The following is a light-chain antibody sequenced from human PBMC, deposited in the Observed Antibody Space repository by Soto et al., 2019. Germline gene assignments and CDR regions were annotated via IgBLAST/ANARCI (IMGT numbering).Light chain of an antibody. CDR2: DAS. CDR3: QQYSSYSLYS. CDR1: QSISGW. J-gene: IGKJ2*01. V-gene: IGKV1-5*01. Sequence: DIQMTQSPSTLSASVGDRVTITCRASQSISGWLAWFQQKPGKAPKLLIYDASTLESGVPSRVSGSGSGTHFSITICLLLHDDFATYCCQQYSSYSLYSFGQGTKLAI.